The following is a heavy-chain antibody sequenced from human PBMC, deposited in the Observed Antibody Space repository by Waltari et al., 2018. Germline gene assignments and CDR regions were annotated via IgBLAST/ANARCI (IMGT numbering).Heavy chain of an antibody. CDR1: GFTFSSYA. D-gene: IGHD2-21*01. J-gene: IGHJ3*02. V-gene: IGHV3-30-3*01. CDR2: ISYDGSNK. CDR3: ARERPSILWWLDAFDI. Sequence: QVQLVESGGGVVQPGGSLRLSCAASGFTFSSYAMHWVRQAPGKGLEWVAVISYDGSNKYYADSVKGRFTISRDNSKNTLYLQMNSLRAEDTAVYYCARERPSILWWLDAFDIWGQGTMVTVSS.